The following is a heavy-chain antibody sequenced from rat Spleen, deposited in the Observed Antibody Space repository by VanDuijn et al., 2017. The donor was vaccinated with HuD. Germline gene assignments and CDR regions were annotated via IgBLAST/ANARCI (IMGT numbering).Heavy chain of an antibody. J-gene: IGHJ2*01. V-gene: IGHV5-25*01. CDR1: GFTFSNYD. CDR2: ISSGGGGT. CDR3: ARLAIPPFDY. Sequence: EVQLVESGGGLVQPGRSMKLSCAASGFTFSNYDMAWVRQAPKKGLEWVASISSGGGGTYYPDSVKGRFTISSDNAKSTLYLQMDSLRAEDTARYDCARLAIPPFDYWGQGVMVTVSS. D-gene: IGHD3-8*01.